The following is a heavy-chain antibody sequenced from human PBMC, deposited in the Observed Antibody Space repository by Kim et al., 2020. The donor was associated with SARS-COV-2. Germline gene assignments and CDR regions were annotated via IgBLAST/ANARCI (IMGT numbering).Heavy chain of an antibody. Sequence: GGSLRLSCAASGFTFSSYGMHWVRQAPGKGLEWVAVIWYDGSNKYYADSVKGRFTISRDNSKNTLYLQMNSLRAEDTAVYYCARWQDYYDSSGYTFDYWGQGTLVTVSS. CDR2: IWYDGSNK. J-gene: IGHJ4*02. D-gene: IGHD3-22*01. V-gene: IGHV3-33*01. CDR1: GFTFSSYG. CDR3: ARWQDYYDSSGYTFDY.